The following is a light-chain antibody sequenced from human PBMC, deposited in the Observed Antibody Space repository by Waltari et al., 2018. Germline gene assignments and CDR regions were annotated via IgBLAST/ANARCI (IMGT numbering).Light chain of an antibody. CDR2: KYE. Sequence: QSVLTQPPSASGTPGQRVTISCLGSTSNTGSHYVPRYQHIPGTTPKLLIHKYEQRPSGVPDRFSGSVSGTSASLAISGLRSEDEADYYCTAWDDNLSVVFGGGTKLTVL. CDR3: TAWDDNLSVV. V-gene: IGLV1-47*01. J-gene: IGLJ3*02. CDR1: TSNTGSHY.